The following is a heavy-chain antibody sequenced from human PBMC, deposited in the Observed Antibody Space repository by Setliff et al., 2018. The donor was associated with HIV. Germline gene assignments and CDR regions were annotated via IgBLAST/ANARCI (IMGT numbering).Heavy chain of an antibody. D-gene: IGHD3-10*01. CDR3: ASGRGIYGSGALEAYDI. CDR2: ISGYGNR. V-gene: IGHV1-18*01. J-gene: IGHJ3*02. Sequence: ASVMVSCKASGYTFNNYGVMWVRQAPGQGLEWIGWISGYGNRKYAQKFEGRLTVTTDTSTSTAYMELRTLRSDDTAVYFCASGRGIYGSGALEAYDIWGQGTMVTVSS. CDR1: GYTFNNYG.